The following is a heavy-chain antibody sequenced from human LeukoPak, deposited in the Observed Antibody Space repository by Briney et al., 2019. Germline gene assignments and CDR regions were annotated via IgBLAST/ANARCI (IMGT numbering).Heavy chain of an antibody. Sequence: PGGSLRLSCAAFGFTFSSYSMNWVRQAPGKGLEWVSSISSSSSYIYYADSVKGRFTISRDNAKNSLYLQMNSLRAEDTAVYYCASRRYYYDSSLRGAFDIWGQGTMVTVSS. CDR3: ASRRYYYDSSLRGAFDI. CDR1: GFTFSSYS. V-gene: IGHV3-21*01. J-gene: IGHJ3*02. CDR2: ISSSSSYI. D-gene: IGHD3-22*01.